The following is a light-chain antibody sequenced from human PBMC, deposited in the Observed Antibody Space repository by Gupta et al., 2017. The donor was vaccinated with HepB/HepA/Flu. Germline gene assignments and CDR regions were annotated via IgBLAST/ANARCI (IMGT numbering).Light chain of an antibody. Sequence: QSVLTQPPSASGTPGQRVTISCSGSSSNIGSNTVNWYQQLPGTAPKLLIYSNNQRPSGVPDRFSCSKSGTSASLAISGLQSEDEAAYYCAAWDDSLNGPVFGGGTKLTVL. J-gene: IGLJ2*01. V-gene: IGLV1-44*01. CDR1: SSNIGSNT. CDR3: AAWDDSLNGPV. CDR2: SNN.